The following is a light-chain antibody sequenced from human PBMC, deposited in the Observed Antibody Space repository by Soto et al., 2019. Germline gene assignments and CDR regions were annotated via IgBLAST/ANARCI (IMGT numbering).Light chain of an antibody. Sequence: EIVLTQSPGSLSLSPGERATLSCRASQSVSSGYVAWYQQKPGQAPRLLIYGASTRATGIPARFSGSGSGTEFTLTISSLQSEDFAVYYCHQYYKWPPWTFGQGTKVDIK. V-gene: IGKV3-15*01. J-gene: IGKJ1*01. CDR3: HQYYKWPPWT. CDR1: QSVSSG. CDR2: GAS.